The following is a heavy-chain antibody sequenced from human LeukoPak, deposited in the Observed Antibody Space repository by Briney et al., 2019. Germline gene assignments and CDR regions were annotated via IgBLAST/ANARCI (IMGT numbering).Heavy chain of an antibody. D-gene: IGHD3-3*01. CDR3: ARGPFFGVVIH. CDR1: GGSFSGYY. CDR2: INHSGST. Sequence: PSETLSLTCAVYGGSFSGYYWSWIRQPPGKGLEWIGEINHSGSTNYNPSLKSRVTISVDTSKNQFSLKLSSVTAADTAVYYCARGPFFGVVIHWGQGTLVTVSS. J-gene: IGHJ4*02. V-gene: IGHV4-34*01.